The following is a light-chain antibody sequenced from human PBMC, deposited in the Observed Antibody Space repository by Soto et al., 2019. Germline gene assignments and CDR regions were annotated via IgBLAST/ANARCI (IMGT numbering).Light chain of an antibody. Sequence: QSALTQPASVSGSPGQSITISCTGTSGDIGGYNYVSWYQQHPGKAPKLMIYDVSDRPSGVSNRFSGSKSGNTASLTISGLRYEDEADYYCSSYTTSNTLVFGGGTKLTVL. CDR3: SSYTTSNTLV. CDR1: SGDIGGYNY. CDR2: DVS. V-gene: IGLV2-14*01. J-gene: IGLJ2*01.